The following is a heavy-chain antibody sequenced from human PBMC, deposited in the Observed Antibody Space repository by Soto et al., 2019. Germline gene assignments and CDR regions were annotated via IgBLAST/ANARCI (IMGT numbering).Heavy chain of an antibody. CDR2: IFANDEK. D-gene: IGHD6-19*01. CDR3: AHTVACTWWVWFDP. J-gene: IGHJ5*02. CDR1: GISLSNARMG. Sequence: QVTLKETGPVLVKPTEALTLTCTVSGISLSNARMGVSWFRQPQGKALEWLAHIFANDEKSYSTSLKSRPTSYKDTSKSQVCLTVTNMDPLDTATYYCAHTVACTWWVWFDPWGQETLVTVSS. V-gene: IGHV2-26*01.